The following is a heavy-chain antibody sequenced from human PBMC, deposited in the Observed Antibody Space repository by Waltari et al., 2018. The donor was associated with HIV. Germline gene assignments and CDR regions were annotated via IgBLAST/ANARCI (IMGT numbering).Heavy chain of an antibody. Sequence: EVQLVESGGGLVQPGGSLRLSCVAFGVAVSGKWMIWVRQAPGKGLEWVLLVANGDRPYYADSVKGRFTISRDNSRSTLDLRMNSLSVEDTAVYYCAASLTQGGYDIWGQGTMVTVSS. CDR1: GVAVSGKW. CDR3: AASLTQGGYDI. J-gene: IGHJ3*02. CDR2: VANGDRP. D-gene: IGHD3-22*01. V-gene: IGHV3-66*02.